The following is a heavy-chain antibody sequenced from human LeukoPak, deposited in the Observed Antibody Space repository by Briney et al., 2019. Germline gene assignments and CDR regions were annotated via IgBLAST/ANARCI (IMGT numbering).Heavy chain of an antibody. V-gene: IGHV1-2*02. CDR1: GYTFTSYG. Sequence: GASVKVSCKASGYTFTSYGISWVRQAPGQGLEWMGWINPNSGGTNHAQKFQGRVTMTRDTSISTAYMELSRLRSDDTAVYCCAKITFWSGHDAFDIWGQGTMVTVSS. CDR2: INPNSGGT. D-gene: IGHD3-3*01. CDR3: AKITFWSGHDAFDI. J-gene: IGHJ3*02.